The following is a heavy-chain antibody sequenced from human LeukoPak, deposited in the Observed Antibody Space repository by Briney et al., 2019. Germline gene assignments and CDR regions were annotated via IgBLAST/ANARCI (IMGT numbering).Heavy chain of an antibody. CDR1: GYTFTGYY. CDR3: ARVSAVADAYYFDY. D-gene: IGHD6-19*01. V-gene: IGHV1-2*02. Sequence: ASVKVSCKASGYTFTGYYMHWVRQTPGQGLEWMGWINPNSGGTNYAQKFQGRVTMTRDKSISTAYMELSRLRSDDTAVYYCARVSAVADAYYFDYWGQGTLVTVSS. J-gene: IGHJ4*02. CDR2: INPNSGGT.